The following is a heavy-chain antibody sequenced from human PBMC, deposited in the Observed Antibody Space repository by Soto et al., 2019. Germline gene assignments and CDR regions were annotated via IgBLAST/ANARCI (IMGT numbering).Heavy chain of an antibody. CDR1: GGTFSSYA. V-gene: IGHV1-69*13. Sequence: ASVKVSCKASGGTFSSYAISWVRQAPGQGLEWMGGIIPIFGTANYAQKFQGRVTITADESTSTAYMELSSLRSEDTAVYYCARDNGAVAGTGYYYYYGMDVWGQGTTVTVSS. J-gene: IGHJ6*02. D-gene: IGHD6-19*01. CDR2: IIPIFGTA. CDR3: ARDNGAVAGTGYYYYYGMDV.